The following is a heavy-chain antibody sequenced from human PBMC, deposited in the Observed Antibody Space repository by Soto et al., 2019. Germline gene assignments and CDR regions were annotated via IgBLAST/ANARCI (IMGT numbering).Heavy chain of an antibody. V-gene: IGHV3-7*03. D-gene: IGHD2-21*01. Sequence: GGSLRLSCAASGIIFSDYWMTWIRQAPGKGLEWVANIKHDGTERDYADSVKGRFTISRDNVKNSLFLQMNNLRPEDSATYYCESSPTNDYYYGVLDYWGQGTLVTVSS. CDR3: ESSPTNDYYYGVLDY. CDR2: IKHDGTER. CDR1: GIIFSDYW. J-gene: IGHJ4*02.